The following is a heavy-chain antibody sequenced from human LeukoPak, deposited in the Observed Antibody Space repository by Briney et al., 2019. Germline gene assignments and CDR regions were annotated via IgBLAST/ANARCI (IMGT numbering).Heavy chain of an antibody. D-gene: IGHD4-17*01. Sequence: SETLSLTCAVYGGSFSGYYWSWIRQPPGKGLEWIGEINHSGSTNYNPSLKSRVTISVDTSKNQFSLKLSSVTAADTAVYYCARAMTTVTTGDHWGQGTLVTVSS. CDR2: INHSGST. V-gene: IGHV4-34*01. CDR3: ARAMTTVTTGDH. J-gene: IGHJ4*02. CDR1: GGSFSGYY.